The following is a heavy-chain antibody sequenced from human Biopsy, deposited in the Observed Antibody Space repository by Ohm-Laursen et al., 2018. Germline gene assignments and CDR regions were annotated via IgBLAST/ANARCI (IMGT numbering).Heavy chain of an antibody. CDR2: IIPIPNVA. CDR1: GDSFTSYA. D-gene: IGHD3-10*01. Sequence: GASVKVSCKASGDSFTSYAIGWVRQAPRQGLEWMGGIIPIPNVATYAQKFQGRITITADESTSTAYMELSSLTSDDTAVYYCARDTLMAQHLVPGENWFDPWGQGTLVTVSS. V-gene: IGHV1-69*10. CDR3: ARDTLMAQHLVPGENWFDP. J-gene: IGHJ5*02.